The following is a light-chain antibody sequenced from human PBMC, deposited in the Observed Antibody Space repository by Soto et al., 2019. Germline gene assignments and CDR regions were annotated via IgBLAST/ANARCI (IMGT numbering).Light chain of an antibody. CDR1: QSISSY. Sequence: IQVRQARYSLSSSWGASDTINCLASQSISSYLNWYQQKPGKAPKLLIYAASSLQSGVPSRFSGSGSGTDFTLTISILLPEDFATYSSQQTYRPLRTFRQGTKVDVK. V-gene: IGKV1-39*01. CDR3: QQTYRPLRT. J-gene: IGKJ1*01. CDR2: AAS.